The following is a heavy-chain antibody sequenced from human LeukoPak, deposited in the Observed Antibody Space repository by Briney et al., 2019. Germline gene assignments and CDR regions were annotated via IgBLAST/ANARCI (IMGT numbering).Heavy chain of an antibody. CDR2: INPSGGST. CDR1: GYTFTSYY. J-gene: IGHJ4*02. D-gene: IGHD3-10*01. Sequence: GASVKVSCKASGYTFTSYYMHWVRQAPRQGLEWMGIINPSGGSTSYAQKFQGRVTMTRDTSTSTVYMELSSLRSEDTAVYYCAREYGSGSYYNAVLYWGQGTLVTVSS. V-gene: IGHV1-46*01. CDR3: AREYGSGSYYNAVLY.